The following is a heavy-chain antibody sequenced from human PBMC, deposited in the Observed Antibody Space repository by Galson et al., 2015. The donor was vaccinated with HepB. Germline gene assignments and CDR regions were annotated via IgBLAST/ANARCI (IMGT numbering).Heavy chain of an antibody. CDR1: GFTFSSYG. V-gene: IGHV3-30*18. Sequence: SLRLSCAASGFTFSSYGMHWVRQAPGKGLEWVAVISYDGSNKYYADSMKGRFTISRDNPKNTLYLQMNSLRAEDTAVYYCAKEVREEYCTGGVCYTGNWFDPWGQGTLVTVSS. D-gene: IGHD2-8*02. J-gene: IGHJ5*02. CDR2: ISYDGSNK. CDR3: AKEVREEYCTGGVCYTGNWFDP.